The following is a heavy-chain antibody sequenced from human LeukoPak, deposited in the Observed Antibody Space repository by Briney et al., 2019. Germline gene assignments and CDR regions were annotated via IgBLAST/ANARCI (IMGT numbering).Heavy chain of an antibody. CDR2: IIPIFGTA. D-gene: IGHD5-24*01. Sequence: GASVKVSCKASGGTFSSYAISWVRQAPGQGLEWMGGIIPIFGTANYAQKFQGRATITTDESTSTAYMELSSLRSEDTAVYYCARRFGMATTGYYFAYWGQGTLVTVSS. CDR1: GGTFSSYA. CDR3: ARRFGMATTGYYFAY. J-gene: IGHJ4*02. V-gene: IGHV1-69*05.